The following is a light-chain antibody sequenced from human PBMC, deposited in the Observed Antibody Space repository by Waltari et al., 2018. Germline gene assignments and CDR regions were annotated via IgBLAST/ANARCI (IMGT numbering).Light chain of an antibody. CDR3: QAWDSTIAV. V-gene: IGLV3-1*01. CDR2: QNT. Sequence: SYEVTQPPSVSVSPGQTASVTCSGAELGSKYASWYQQRPGQSPVVVIYQNTKRPSGLPERFSGSNSGNTATLTISGTQAMDEADYYCQAWDSTIAVFGGGTKLTVL. CDR1: ELGSKY. J-gene: IGLJ2*01.